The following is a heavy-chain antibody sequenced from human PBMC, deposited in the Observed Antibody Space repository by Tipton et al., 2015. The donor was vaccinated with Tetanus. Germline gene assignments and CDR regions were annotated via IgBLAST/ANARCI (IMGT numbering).Heavy chain of an antibody. J-gene: IGHJ6*02. V-gene: IGHV1-2*02. CDR2: IDPNSGGT. D-gene: IGHD3-22*01. CDR1: GYTFTGQY. CDR3: ARDRGDYIYYGMDV. Sequence: VQLVQSGAEMKKPGASVKVSCKASGYTFTGQYMYWVRQAPGQGLEWMGWIDPNSGGTVYAQKFQGRVTMTRDTSFSTAYMELSRLRSDDTAVYYCARDRGDYIYYGMDVWGPGTTVTVSS.